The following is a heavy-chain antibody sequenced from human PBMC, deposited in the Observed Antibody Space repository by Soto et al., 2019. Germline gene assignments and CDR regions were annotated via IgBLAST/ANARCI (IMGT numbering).Heavy chain of an antibody. V-gene: IGHV3-21*01. D-gene: IGHD3-3*01. CDR1: GFTFSSYS. J-gene: IGHJ5*02. Sequence: PGGSLRLSCAASGFTFSSYSMNWVRQAPGKGLEWVSSISSSSSYIYYADSVKGRFTISRDNAKNSLYLQMNSLRAADTAVYYCARGRAIRFLEWLSRVYNWFDPWGQGTLVTVSS. CDR3: ARGRAIRFLEWLSRVYNWFDP. CDR2: ISSSSSYI.